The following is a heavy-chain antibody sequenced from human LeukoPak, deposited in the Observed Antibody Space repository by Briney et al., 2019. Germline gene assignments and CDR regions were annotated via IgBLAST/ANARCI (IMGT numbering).Heavy chain of an antibody. Sequence: SETLSLTCTVSGGSISSGGYYWSWIRQHPGKGLEWIGYIYYSGSTYYNPSLKSRVTISVDTSKNQFSLKLGSVTAADTAVYYCARDWGPTVGYDAFDIWGQGTMVTVSS. CDR3: ARDWGPTVGYDAFDI. D-gene: IGHD4-23*01. V-gene: IGHV4-31*03. CDR1: GGSISSGGYY. J-gene: IGHJ3*02. CDR2: IYYSGST.